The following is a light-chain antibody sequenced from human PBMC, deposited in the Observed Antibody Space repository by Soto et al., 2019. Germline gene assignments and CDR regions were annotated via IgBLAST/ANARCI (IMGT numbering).Light chain of an antibody. CDR1: QTISKK. Sequence: DIQMTQSPSTLSASVGDRVTITCRAGQTISKKLAWYQQKPGKAPKVLIYDASSLQGGVPLRFSGSGSGTQFALTIRSRQPDDFAAYYCQQYHSYKPFGQGTRVEI. CDR2: DAS. J-gene: IGKJ1*01. CDR3: QQYHSYKP. V-gene: IGKV1-5*01.